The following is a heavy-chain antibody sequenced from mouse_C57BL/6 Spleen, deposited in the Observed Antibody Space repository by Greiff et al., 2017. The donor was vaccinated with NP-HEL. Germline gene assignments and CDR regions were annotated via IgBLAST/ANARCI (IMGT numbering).Heavy chain of an antibody. D-gene: IGHD2-13*01. CDR2: IDPSDSYT. CDR1: GFSFTSYC. Sequence: VQLQQSGPELVMPGASVKLSCTASGFSFTSYCMHWVPQRPGPGLEWIGEIDPSDSYTNYNHKFNGQSTLTGDKSSNTAFMQLSRLTSEHSAVYKCSRAIYYGDGGGCAYWGQGTLVTVSA. CDR3: SRAIYYGDGGGCAY. J-gene: IGHJ3*01. V-gene: IGHV1-69*01.